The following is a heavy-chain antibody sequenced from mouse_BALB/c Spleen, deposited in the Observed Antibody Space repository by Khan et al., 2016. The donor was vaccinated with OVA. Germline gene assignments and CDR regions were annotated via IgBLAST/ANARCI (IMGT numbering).Heavy chain of an antibody. CDR2: VSTGGHYT. J-gene: IGHJ3*01. D-gene: IGHD1-1*01. V-gene: IGHV5-6*01. Sequence: EVMLVESGGDIVKPGGSLKLSCAASGFTFSTYGMSWVRQTPDKSLEWVATVSTGGHYTYYTDTVKGRFTISRDNAKNTLYLQMSSLRSEDTAMFYCARLAYYYDSEGFAYWGQGTLVTVSA. CDR1: GFTFSTYG. CDR3: ARLAYYYDSEGFAY.